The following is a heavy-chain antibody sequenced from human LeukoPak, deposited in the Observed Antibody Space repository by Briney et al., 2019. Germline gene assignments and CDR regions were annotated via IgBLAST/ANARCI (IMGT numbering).Heavy chain of an antibody. D-gene: IGHD2-15*01. CDR1: GFSFSSYW. J-gene: IGHJ4*02. V-gene: IGHV3-7*01. CDR3: VRDRGWSTFDY. Sequence: GGSLRLSCAASGFSFSSYWMSWVRQAPGKGLEWVANMNHDGSEKEYVGSVKGRSTISRDNAKNSVYLQMNSLRAEDTAVYYCVRDRGWSTFDYWGQGMLVTVSS. CDR2: MNHDGSEK.